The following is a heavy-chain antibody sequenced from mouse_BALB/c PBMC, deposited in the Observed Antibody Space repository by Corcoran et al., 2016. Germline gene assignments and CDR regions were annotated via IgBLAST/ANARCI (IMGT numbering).Heavy chain of an antibody. CDR2: FYPGSGSI. J-gene: IGHJ1*01. D-gene: IGHD4-1*01. CDR3: ARHEDGNWYFDV. Sequence: VQLQQSGAGLVKPVASVKLSCKASGYTFTAYIIHWVKQRSGQGLEWTGWFYPGSGSIKYNEKFKDKATLTADKSSSTVYMELSRLTSEDSAIYFCARHEDGNWYFDVWGAGTTVTVSA. V-gene: IGHV1-62-2*01. CDR1: GYTFTAYI.